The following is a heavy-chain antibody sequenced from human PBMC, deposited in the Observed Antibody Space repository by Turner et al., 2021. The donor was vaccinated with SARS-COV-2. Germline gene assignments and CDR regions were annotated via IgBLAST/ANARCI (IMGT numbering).Heavy chain of an antibody. V-gene: IGHV1-2*02. J-gene: IGHJ3*02. D-gene: IGHD1-26*01. CDR3: ARPLSVDDAFDI. CDR2: INPSSGGT. CDR1: GYTFTDYH. Sequence: QVPLVQSGGGVKRPGASVKVSCQASGYTFTDYHVHWIRQAPGQSLECMGWINPSSGGTDYAQKFQGRVNMTRDTSIRTAYMELSRLRSDDTAVYYCARPLSVDDAFDIWGQGTMVTVSS.